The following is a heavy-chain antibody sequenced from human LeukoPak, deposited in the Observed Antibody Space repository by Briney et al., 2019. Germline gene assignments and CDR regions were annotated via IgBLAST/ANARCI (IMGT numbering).Heavy chain of an antibody. Sequence: GGSLRLSCVASGFTFSTYAMGWVRQVPGKGLEWVSSVSESGGSTYYADSVKGRFTISRDNAKNTLYLQMNSLRAEDTAVYYCARTHEDYWGQGTLVTVSS. J-gene: IGHJ4*02. CDR3: ARTHEDY. CDR2: VSESGGST. V-gene: IGHV3-23*01. D-gene: IGHD1/OR15-1a*01. CDR1: GFTFSTYA.